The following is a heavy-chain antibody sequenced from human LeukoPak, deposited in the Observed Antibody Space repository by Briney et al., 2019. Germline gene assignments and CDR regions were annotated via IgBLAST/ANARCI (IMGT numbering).Heavy chain of an antibody. CDR1: GGSFSGYY. Sequence: PSETLSLTCAVYGGSFSGYYWSWIREPPGKGLEWIGEINHSGSTNYNPSLKSRVTISVDTSKNQFSLKLSSVTAADTAVYYCARTRSDYYGSGSYRPPFDCWGQGTLVTVSS. CDR2: INHSGST. CDR3: ARTRSDYYGSGSYRPPFDC. J-gene: IGHJ4*02. D-gene: IGHD3-10*01. V-gene: IGHV4-34*01.